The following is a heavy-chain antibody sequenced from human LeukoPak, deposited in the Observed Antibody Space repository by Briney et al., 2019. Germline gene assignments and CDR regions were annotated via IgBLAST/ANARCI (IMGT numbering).Heavy chain of an antibody. D-gene: IGHD5-12*01. CDR3: ARCGFSGYGIDY. CDR2: IYPSDSDT. J-gene: IGHJ4*02. V-gene: IGHV5-51*01. CDR1: GYSFTSYW. Sequence: GESLKISCKGSGYSFTSYWIGWVRQMPGKGLEWMGIIYPSDSDTKYSPSFQGQVTISADKSTAYLQWSSLKASDAAMYYCARCGFSGYGIDYWGQGTLVTVSS.